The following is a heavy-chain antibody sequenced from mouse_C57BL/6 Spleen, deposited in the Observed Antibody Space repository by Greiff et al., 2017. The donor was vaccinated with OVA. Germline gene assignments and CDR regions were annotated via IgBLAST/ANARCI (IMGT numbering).Heavy chain of an antibody. D-gene: IGHD1-2*01. J-gene: IGHJ2*01. V-gene: IGHV1-82*01. CDR3: AGTIYGDY. CDR2: IYPGAGDT. Sequence: VQLQQSGPELVKPGASVKISCKASGYAFSSSWMNWVKQRPGKGLEWIGRIYPGAGDTNYNGKFKGKATLTADNSSSTAYMQLGSLASEDSAVEFYAGTIYGDYWGQGTTLTVSS. CDR1: GYAFSSSW.